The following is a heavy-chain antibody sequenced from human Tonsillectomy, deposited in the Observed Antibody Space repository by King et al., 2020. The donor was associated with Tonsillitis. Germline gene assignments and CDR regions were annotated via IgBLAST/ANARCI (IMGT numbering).Heavy chain of an antibody. Sequence: VQLVESGGGLIQPGGSLRLSCAASGFTVSTNYMSWVRQAPGKGLEWVSIIYSSGRTFYADSVRGRFTISRDDSKNTVYLQMNSLTAEDTAVYYCARETCTSTSCSGFDYWGQGTLVTVSS. CDR3: ARETCTSTSCSGFDY. J-gene: IGHJ4*02. D-gene: IGHD2-2*01. V-gene: IGHV3-53*01. CDR2: IYSSGRT. CDR1: GFTVSTNY.